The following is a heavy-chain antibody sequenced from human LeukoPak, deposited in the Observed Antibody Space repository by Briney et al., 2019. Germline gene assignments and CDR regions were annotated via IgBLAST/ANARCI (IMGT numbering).Heavy chain of an antibody. J-gene: IGHJ4*02. D-gene: IGHD3-22*01. V-gene: IGHV3-33*01. CDR1: GFTFSNYG. Sequence: GGSLRLSCAASGFTFSNYGMHWVRQAPGKGLEWVAIIWYDGSNKYYADSVKGRFTISRDNSKNTLYLQMNSLRAEDTAVYYCARGQARAYYYDSSGYYSDWGQGTLVTVSS. CDR2: IWYDGSNK. CDR3: ARGQARAYYYDSSGYYSD.